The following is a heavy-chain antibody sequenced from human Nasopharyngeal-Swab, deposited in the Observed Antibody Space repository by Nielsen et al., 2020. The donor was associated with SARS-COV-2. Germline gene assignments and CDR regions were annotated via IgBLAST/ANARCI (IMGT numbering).Heavy chain of an antibody. Sequence: SETLPLTCAVYGGSFSGYYWSWIRQPPGKGLEWIGEINHSGSTNYNPSPKSRVTISVDTSKNQFSLQLSSVTAADTAVYYCARGLIVVVTPDGSFDYWGQGTLVTVSS. J-gene: IGHJ4*02. D-gene: IGHD3-22*01. CDR3: ARGLIVVVTPDGSFDY. CDR2: INHSGST. CDR1: GGSFSGYY. V-gene: IGHV4-34*01.